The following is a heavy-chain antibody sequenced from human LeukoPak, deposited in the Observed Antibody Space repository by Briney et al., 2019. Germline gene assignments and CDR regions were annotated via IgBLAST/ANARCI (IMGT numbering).Heavy chain of an antibody. CDR3: ARDVRLGELSLWGYYFDY. D-gene: IGHD3-16*02. CDR1: GFTFSSYW. Sequence: PGGSLRLSCAASGFTFSSYWMSWVRQAPGKGLEWVANIKQDGSEKYYVDSVKGRFTISRDNAKNSLYLQMTSLRAEDTAEYYCARDVRLGELSLWGYYFDYWGQGTLVTVSS. V-gene: IGHV3-7*01. CDR2: IKQDGSEK. J-gene: IGHJ4*02.